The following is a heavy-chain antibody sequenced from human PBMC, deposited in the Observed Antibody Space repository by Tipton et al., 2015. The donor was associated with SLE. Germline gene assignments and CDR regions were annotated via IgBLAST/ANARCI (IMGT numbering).Heavy chain of an antibody. J-gene: IGHJ4*02. CDR2: IFYRGST. Sequence: TLSLTCTVSGGSISSHYWSWMRQPPGKGLEWIGNIFYRGSTNYNPSLKGRVTISIDTSKNQFSLKLSSVTAADTAVYYCAKGRQKNCADHAYWGQGTLVTVSS. CDR1: GGSISSHY. D-gene: IGHD1-1*01. CDR3: AKGRQKNCADHAY. V-gene: IGHV4-59*11.